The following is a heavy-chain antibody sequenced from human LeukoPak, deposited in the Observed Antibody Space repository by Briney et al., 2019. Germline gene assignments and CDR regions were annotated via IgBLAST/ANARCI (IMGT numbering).Heavy chain of an antibody. V-gene: IGHV3-7*01. CDR3: ARVAFVVSRWAFDI. D-gene: IGHD2-8*02. CDR2: IKQDGSEK. J-gene: IGHJ3*02. CDR1: GFTFSSYW. Sequence: PGGSLRLSCAASGFTFSSYWMSWVRQAPGKGLEWVANIKQDGSEKYYVDSVKGRLTISRDNAKNSLYLQMNSLRAEDTAVYYCARVAFVVSRWAFDIWGQGTMVTVSS.